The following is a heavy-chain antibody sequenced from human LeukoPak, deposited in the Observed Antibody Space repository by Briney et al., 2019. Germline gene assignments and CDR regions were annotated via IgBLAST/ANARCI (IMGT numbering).Heavy chain of an antibody. D-gene: IGHD2-21*02. Sequence: SETLSLTCAVYGGSFSGYYWSWIRQPPGKGLEWIGEINHSGSTYYNPSLKSRVTMSVDTSKNQFSLKLSSVTAADTAVYYCARHSIVVVTAGYFDLWGRGTLVTVSS. J-gene: IGHJ2*01. V-gene: IGHV4-34*01. CDR2: INHSGST. CDR3: ARHSIVVVTAGYFDL. CDR1: GGSFSGYY.